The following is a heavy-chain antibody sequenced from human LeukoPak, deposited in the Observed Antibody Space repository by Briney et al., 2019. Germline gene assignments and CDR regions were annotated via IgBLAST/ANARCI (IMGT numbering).Heavy chain of an antibody. Sequence: GGSLRLSCAASGFTFSSYSMNWVRQAPGKGLEWVSSISSSSSYIYYADSVKGRFTISRDNAKNSLYLQMNSLRAEDTAVYYCAREFGRTFYDSSGCLDYWGQGTLVTVSS. CDR3: AREFGRTFYDSSGCLDY. D-gene: IGHD3-22*01. CDR2: ISSSSSYI. CDR1: GFTFSSYS. V-gene: IGHV3-21*01. J-gene: IGHJ4*02.